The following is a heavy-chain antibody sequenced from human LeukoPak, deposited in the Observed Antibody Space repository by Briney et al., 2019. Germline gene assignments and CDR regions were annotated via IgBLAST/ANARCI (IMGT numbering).Heavy chain of an antibody. V-gene: IGHV1-46*01. CDR1: GYTFTSYY. Sequence: GASVKVSCKASGYTFTSYYIHWVRQAPGQGLEWMGLINPSGGSTNYAQRFQGRVTMTRDMSTSTVYMELSSLRSEDTAVYYCAREFPGPVYYDFLWGQGTLVTVSS. D-gene: IGHD3-3*01. CDR2: INPSGGST. J-gene: IGHJ4*02. CDR3: AREFPGPVYYDFL.